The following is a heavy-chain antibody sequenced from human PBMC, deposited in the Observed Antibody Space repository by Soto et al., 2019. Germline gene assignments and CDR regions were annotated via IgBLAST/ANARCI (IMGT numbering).Heavy chain of an antibody. CDR2: IYATGTT. Sequence: SETLSLTCTVSGASISGFYWSWTRKSAGKGLEWIGRIYATGTTDYNPSLKSRVMMSVDTSKKQFSLKLRSVTAADTAVYYCVRDGTKTLRDWFDPWGQGISVTVSS. J-gene: IGHJ5*02. CDR3: VRDGTKTLRDWFDP. CDR1: GASISGFY. D-gene: IGHD1-1*01. V-gene: IGHV4-4*07.